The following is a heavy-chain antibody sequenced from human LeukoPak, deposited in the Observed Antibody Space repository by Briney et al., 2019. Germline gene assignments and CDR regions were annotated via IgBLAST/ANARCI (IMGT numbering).Heavy chain of an antibody. J-gene: IGHJ4*02. CDR1: GFTFNSYA. CDR3: AKDRGYYYDSSGYYYFDY. V-gene: IGHV3-23*01. Sequence: GGSLRLSCAASGFTFNSYAMSWVRQAPGKGLERVSAISGGGGSTYHADSVKGRFTISRDNSKNTLYLQMNSLRAEDTAVYYCAKDRGYYYDSSGYYYFDYWGQGTLVTVSS. D-gene: IGHD3-22*01. CDR2: ISGGGGST.